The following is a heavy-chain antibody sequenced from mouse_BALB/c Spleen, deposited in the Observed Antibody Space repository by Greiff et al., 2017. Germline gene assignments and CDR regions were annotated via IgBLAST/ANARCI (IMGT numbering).Heavy chain of an antibody. V-gene: IGHV1S81*02. CDR2: INPSNGRT. J-gene: IGHJ2*01. Sequence: VQLQQPGAELVKPGASVKLSCKASGYTFTSYWMHWVKQRPGQGLEWIGEINPSNGRTNYNEKFKSKATLTVDKSSSTAYMQLSSLTSEDSAVYYCAKGNYGFDYWGQGTTLTVSS. CDR3: AKGNYGFDY. D-gene: IGHD2-1*01. CDR1: GYTFTSYW.